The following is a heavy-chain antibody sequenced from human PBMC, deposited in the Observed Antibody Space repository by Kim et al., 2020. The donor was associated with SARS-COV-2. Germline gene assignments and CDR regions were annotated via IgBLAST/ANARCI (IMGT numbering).Heavy chain of an antibody. J-gene: IGHJ4*02. CDR2: IYHSGST. Sequence: SETLSLTCAVSGGSISSSNWWSWVRQPPGKGLEWIGEIYHSGSTNYNPSLKSRVTISVDKSKNQFSLKLSSVTAADTAVYYCATRYCSSTSCYGPQWGQGTLVTVSS. D-gene: IGHD2-2*01. CDR1: GGSISSSNW. CDR3: ATRYCSSTSCYGPQ. V-gene: IGHV4-4*02.